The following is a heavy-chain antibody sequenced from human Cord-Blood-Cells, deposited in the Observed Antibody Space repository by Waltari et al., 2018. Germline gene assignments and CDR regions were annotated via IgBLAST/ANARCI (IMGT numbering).Heavy chain of an antibody. CDR2: IIPILGIA. D-gene: IGHD1-26*01. CDR1: GGTFSSYA. J-gene: IGHJ1*01. V-gene: IGHV1-69*04. CDR3: ARGGAVGATLAEYFQH. Sequence: QVQLVQSGAEVKKPGSSVKVSCKASGGTFSSYAISWVRQAPGQGLEWMGGIIPILGIANYAQKFQGRVTITADEATRTAYMELSSLRAEDTAVYYCARGGAVGATLAEYFQHWGQGTLVTVSS.